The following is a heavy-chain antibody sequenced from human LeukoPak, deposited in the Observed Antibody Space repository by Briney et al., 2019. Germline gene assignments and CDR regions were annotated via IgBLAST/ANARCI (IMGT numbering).Heavy chain of an antibody. CDR2: IIPIFGTA. D-gene: IGHD2-15*01. Sequence: SVKVSCKASGGTFSSYAISWVRQAPGQGLEWMGRIIPIFGTANYAQKFQGRVTITTEESTSTDYMELSSLRSEDTAVYYCARPARSCSGGSCHTLYFDYWGQGTLVTVSS. CDR1: GGTFSSYA. V-gene: IGHV1-69*05. J-gene: IGHJ4*02. CDR3: ARPARSCSGGSCHTLYFDY.